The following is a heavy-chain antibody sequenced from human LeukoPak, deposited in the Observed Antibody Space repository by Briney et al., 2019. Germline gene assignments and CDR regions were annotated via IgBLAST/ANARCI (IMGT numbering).Heavy chain of an antibody. CDR2: VSGGGVTT. CDR1: GFTFSSYA. J-gene: IGHJ4*02. Sequence: GGSLRLSCAASGFTFSSYAMSWVRQAPGKGLEWVSTVSGGGVTTYYADSAKGRFTISRDNSKNTLYLQMNSLTAEDTAVYYCPKQSHASGWNLFDYWGQGILVTVSS. V-gene: IGHV3-23*01. CDR3: PKQSHASGWNLFDY. D-gene: IGHD6-19*01.